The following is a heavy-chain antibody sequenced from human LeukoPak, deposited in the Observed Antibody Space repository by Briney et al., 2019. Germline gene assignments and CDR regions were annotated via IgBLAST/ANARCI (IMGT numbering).Heavy chain of an antibody. V-gene: IGHV4-39*01. J-gene: IGHJ4*02. CDR1: GGSISSPNYY. CDR3: ARLALEVAAL. Sequence: SETLSLTCTVSGGSISSPNYYWGWIRQPPGKGLEWIGNIFYSGRTYYNPSLKSRVTISVDTSKNQSSLRLSSVTATDTAVYYCARLALEVAALWGQGTLVTVSS. CDR2: IFYSGRT. D-gene: IGHD2-15*01.